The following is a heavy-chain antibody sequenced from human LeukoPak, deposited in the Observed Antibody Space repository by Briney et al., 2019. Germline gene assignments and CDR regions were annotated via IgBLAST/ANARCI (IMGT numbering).Heavy chain of an antibody. V-gene: IGHV3-33*01. CDR2: IWYDGSNK. J-gene: IGHJ6*02. D-gene: IGHD3-3*01. CDR3: ARGTDTKPFWSGYWVDV. Sequence: PGGSLRLSCAASGFTFSSYGMHWVRQAPGKGLEWVAVIWYDGSNKYYADSVKGRFTISRDNSKNTLYLQMNSLRAEDTAVYYCARGTDTKPFWSGYWVDVWGQGTTVTVSS. CDR1: GFTFSSYG.